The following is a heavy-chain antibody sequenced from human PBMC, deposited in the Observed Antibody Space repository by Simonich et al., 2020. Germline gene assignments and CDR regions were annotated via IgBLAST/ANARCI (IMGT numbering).Heavy chain of an antibody. J-gene: IGHJ4*02. CDR3: ARDVDTAMVFDY. D-gene: IGHD5-18*01. CDR1: GFTFSSYS. CDR2: ISSSSSYI. Sequence: EVQLVESVGGLVKPGGSLRLSCAASGFTFSSYSMNWVRQAPGKGLGWVSTISSSSSYIYYADSVKGRFTISRDNAKNSLYLQMNSLRAEDTAVYYCARDVDTAMVFDYWGQGTLVTVSS. V-gene: IGHV3-21*01.